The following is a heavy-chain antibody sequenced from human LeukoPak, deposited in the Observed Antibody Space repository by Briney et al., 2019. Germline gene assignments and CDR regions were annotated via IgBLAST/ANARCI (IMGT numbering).Heavy chain of an antibody. CDR3: ARFTTADEDDSAFDH. CDR1: GGSLRRHF. D-gene: IGHD1-1*01. J-gene: IGHJ4*02. CDR2: INLVGIT. Sequence: SETLSLTCAVSGGSLRRHFWAWIRQPPGMGLEWIGEINLVGITTYNKSLRGRASISMDTSNNQFSLTLQSVTAADTALYFCARFTTADEDDSAFDHWGQGSLVIVSS. V-gene: IGHV4-34*01.